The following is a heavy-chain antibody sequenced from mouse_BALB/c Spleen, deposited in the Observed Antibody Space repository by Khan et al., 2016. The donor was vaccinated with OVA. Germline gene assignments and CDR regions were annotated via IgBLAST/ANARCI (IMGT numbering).Heavy chain of an antibody. CDR3: TRREKYGYDPSWFAY. CDR1: GYTFTSYW. Sequence: QVQLQQPGAELVRPGASVKLSCKASGYTFTSYWMNWVKQRPGQGLEWIGMIDPSDSETHYNQMFKDKATLTVNKSSSTAYMQLSSLTSEDSAVYYCTRREKYGYDPSWFAYWGQGTLVTVSA. CDR2: IDPSDSET. D-gene: IGHD2-2*01. J-gene: IGHJ3*01. V-gene: IGHV1-61*01.